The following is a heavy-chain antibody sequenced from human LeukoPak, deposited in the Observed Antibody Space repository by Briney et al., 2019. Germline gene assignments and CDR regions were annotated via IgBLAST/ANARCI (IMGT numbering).Heavy chain of an antibody. Sequence: PGGSLRLSCAASGFTFSNYAMNWVRQAPGRGLEWVSAISGSGDSTYYAASVTGRFTISRDNSKNTLYPQMNSLRAEDTAIYYCAKLPREYCSSTSCPSWFDTWGQGTLVTVSS. CDR1: GFTFSNYA. D-gene: IGHD2-2*01. CDR3: AKLPREYCSSTSCPSWFDT. J-gene: IGHJ5*02. V-gene: IGHV3-23*01. CDR2: ISGSGDST.